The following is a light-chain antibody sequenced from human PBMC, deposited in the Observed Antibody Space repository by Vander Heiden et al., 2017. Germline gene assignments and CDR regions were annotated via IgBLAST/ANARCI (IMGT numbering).Light chain of an antibody. J-gene: IGKJ1*01. CDR3: QQHNSYSPWT. CDR2: KAS. Sequence: DIQMTPSPSTLSASVANRVTITCRTTQRTSSGWDWYKQKPGRAPNRLIYKASSLESGVPSSFSGSGYATDFTLTISSLQPDDFAPYYCQQHNSYSPWTFGQGTKVEIK. V-gene: IGKV1-5*03. CDR1: QRTSSG.